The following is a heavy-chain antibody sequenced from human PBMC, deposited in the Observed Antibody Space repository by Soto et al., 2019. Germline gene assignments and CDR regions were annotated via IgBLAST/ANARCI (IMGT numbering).Heavy chain of an antibody. J-gene: IGHJ6*02. V-gene: IGHV1-69*13. CDR2: IIPIFGTA. D-gene: IGHD5-18*01. CDR3: ARGGDKAMVTGYYYYGMDV. Sequence: SVKVSCKASGGTFSSYAISWVRQAPGQGLEWMGGIIPIFGTANYAQKFQGRVTITADESTSTAYMELSSLRSEDTAVYYCARGGDKAMVTGYYYYGMDVWGQGTTVTVSS. CDR1: GGTFSSYA.